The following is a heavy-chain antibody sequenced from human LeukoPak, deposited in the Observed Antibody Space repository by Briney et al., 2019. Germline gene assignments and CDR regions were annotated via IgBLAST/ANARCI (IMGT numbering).Heavy chain of an antibody. CDR2: IYYSGST. CDR3: ARVNRKPAAHPAGCYYYYYYYMDV. D-gene: IGHD1-14*01. V-gene: IGHV4-30-4*08. Sequence: SETLSLTCTVSGGSISSGDYYWSWIRQPPGKGLEWIGYIYYSGSTYYNPSLKSRVTISVDTSKNQFSLKLSSVTAADTAVYYCARVNRKPAAHPAGCYYYYYYYMDVWGKGTTVTVSS. J-gene: IGHJ6*03. CDR1: GGSISSGDYY.